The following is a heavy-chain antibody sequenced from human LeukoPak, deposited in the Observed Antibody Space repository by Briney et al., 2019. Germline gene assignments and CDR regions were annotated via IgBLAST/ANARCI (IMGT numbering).Heavy chain of an antibody. D-gene: IGHD4-17*01. Sequence: SETLSLTCAVYGGSFSGYYWSWIRQPPGKGLEWIGYIYYSGSTNYNPSLKSRVTISVDTSKNQFSLKLSSVTAADTAVYYCARDGYGDYGSAFDIWGQGTMVTVSS. V-gene: IGHV4-59*01. J-gene: IGHJ3*02. CDR1: GGSFSGYY. CDR2: IYYSGST. CDR3: ARDGYGDYGSAFDI.